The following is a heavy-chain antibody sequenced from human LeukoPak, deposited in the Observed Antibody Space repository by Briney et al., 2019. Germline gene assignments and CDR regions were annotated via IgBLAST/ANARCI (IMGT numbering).Heavy chain of an antibody. CDR3: ARDRSIRILEWANGDLAI. CDR1: GFTFSSYS. CDR2: ISSNSTSI. J-gene: IGHJ6*03. Sequence: GGSLRPSCAASGFTFSSYSMNWVRQAPGKGLEWVSYISSNSTSINYADSVKGRFTISRDNAKNSLYLEMNSLRAEDTAVYYCARDRSIRILEWANGDLAIWGKETTVLVS. D-gene: IGHD3-3*01. V-gene: IGHV3-48*04.